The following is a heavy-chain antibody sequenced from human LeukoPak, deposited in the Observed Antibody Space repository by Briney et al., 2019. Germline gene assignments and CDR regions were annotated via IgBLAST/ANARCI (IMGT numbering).Heavy chain of an antibody. CDR2: IYTSGST. CDR1: GGSISSYY. D-gene: IGHD6-19*01. J-gene: IGHJ4*02. V-gene: IGHV4-4*07. CDR3: ASNIAVAGPYYFDY. Sequence: PSETLSLTCTVSGGSISSYYWSWIRQPAGKGLEWIGRIYTSGSTNYNPSLKSRVTISVDTSKNQFSLKLSSVTAADTAVYYCASNIAVAGPYYFDYWGQGTLVTVSS.